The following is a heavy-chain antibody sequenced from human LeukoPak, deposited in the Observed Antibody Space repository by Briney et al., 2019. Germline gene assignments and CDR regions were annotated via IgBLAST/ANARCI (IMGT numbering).Heavy chain of an antibody. J-gene: IGHJ5*02. V-gene: IGHV6-1*01. CDR3: ARGARQLAFNWFDP. CDR2: TYYRSKWYN. CDR1: GDSVSSNSAA. Sequence: SQTLSLTCAISGDSVSSNSAAWNWIMQSPSRGLEWLGRTYYRSKWYNDYAVSVKSRITINPDTSKNQFSLQLNSVTPEDTAVYYCARGARQLAFNWFDPWGQGTLVTVSS. D-gene: IGHD6-13*01.